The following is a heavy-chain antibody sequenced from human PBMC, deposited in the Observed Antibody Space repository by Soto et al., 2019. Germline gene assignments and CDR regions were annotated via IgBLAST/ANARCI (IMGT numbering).Heavy chain of an antibody. D-gene: IGHD3-16*01. J-gene: IGHJ6*02. CDR1: GFTFSSYV. V-gene: IGHV3-30*18. CDR2: ISYDGINK. Sequence: GGSLRLSCAASGFTFSSYVMHWVRQAPGKGLEWVAVISYDGINKYYADSVKGRFTISRDNSKNTLYLQMNSLRAEDTAVYYCAKDHYGLSYYYYAMDVWGQGTLITFSS. CDR3: AKDHYGLSYYYYAMDV.